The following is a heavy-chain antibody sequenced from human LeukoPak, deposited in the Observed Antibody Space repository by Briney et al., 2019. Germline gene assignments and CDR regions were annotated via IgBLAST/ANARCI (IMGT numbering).Heavy chain of an antibody. D-gene: IGHD6-6*01. Sequence: APGKVSCNASGYTWTSYDINWVRQATGQRLEWMGWMNPNSGNTGYAQKFQGRVTMTRNTSISTAYMELSSLRSEDTAVYYCARAQYSSSSGYYYYSMDVWGKGTTVTVSS. CDR1: GYTWTSYD. V-gene: IGHV1-8*01. CDR3: ARAQYSSSSGYYYYSMDV. CDR2: MNPNSGNT. J-gene: IGHJ6*03.